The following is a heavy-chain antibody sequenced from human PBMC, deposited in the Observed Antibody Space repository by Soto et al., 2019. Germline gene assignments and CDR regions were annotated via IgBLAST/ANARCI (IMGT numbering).Heavy chain of an antibody. V-gene: IGHV3-30*18. CDR3: AKDRGYSSGWLYFDY. Sequence: QVQLVESGGGVVQPGRSLRLSCAASGFTFSSYGMHWVRQAPGKGLEWVAVISYEGSNKYYADSVKGRFTISRDNSKNTLYLQMNSLRAEDTAVYYCAKDRGYSSGWLYFDYWGQGTLVTVSS. D-gene: IGHD6-19*01. J-gene: IGHJ4*02. CDR2: ISYEGSNK. CDR1: GFTFSSYG.